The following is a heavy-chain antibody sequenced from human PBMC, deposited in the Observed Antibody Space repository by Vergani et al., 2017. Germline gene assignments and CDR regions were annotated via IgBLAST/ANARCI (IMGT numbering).Heavy chain of an antibody. D-gene: IGHD3-22*01. CDR3: AREVIRERVVITHEAIDI. J-gene: IGHJ3*02. V-gene: IGHV1-69*01. CDR2: IILIFGTA. CDR1: GYTFTNHA. Sequence: QVQLVQSGSELKKPGASVKVSCKASGYTFTNHAMNWVRQAPGQGLEWMGWIILIFGTANYAQKFQGRVTITADESTSTAYMELSSLRSEDTAVYYCAREVIRERVVITHEAIDIWGQGTVVTVSS.